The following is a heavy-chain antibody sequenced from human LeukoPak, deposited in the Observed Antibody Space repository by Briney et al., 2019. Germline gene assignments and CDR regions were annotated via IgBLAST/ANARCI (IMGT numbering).Heavy chain of an antibody. Sequence: GESLKISCKVSGDSFTSHWISWVRQMPGKGLEWMGRIDPSDSYTNYSPSFQGHVTISDDKSISTAYLQWSSLKASDTAMYYCARLHDYSNYPRYYYYYMDVWGQGTTVTVSS. CDR2: IDPSDSYT. CDR1: GDSFTSHW. V-gene: IGHV5-10-1*01. J-gene: IGHJ6*02. D-gene: IGHD4-11*01. CDR3: ARLHDYSNYPRYYYYYMDV.